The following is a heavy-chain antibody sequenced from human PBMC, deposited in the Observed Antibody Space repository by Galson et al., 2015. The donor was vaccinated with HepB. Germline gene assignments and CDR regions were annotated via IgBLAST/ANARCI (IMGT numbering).Heavy chain of an antibody. D-gene: IGHD2-15*01. J-gene: IGHJ5*02. Sequence: SLRLSCAASGFTFSSYWMSWVRQAPGKGLEWVANIKQDGSEKYYVDSVKGRFTISRDNAKNSLYLQMNSLRAEDTAVYYCARERYCSGGSCYSRFDWFDPWGQGTLVTVSS. V-gene: IGHV3-7*03. CDR3: ARERYCSGGSCYSRFDWFDP. CDR2: IKQDGSEK. CDR1: GFTFSSYW.